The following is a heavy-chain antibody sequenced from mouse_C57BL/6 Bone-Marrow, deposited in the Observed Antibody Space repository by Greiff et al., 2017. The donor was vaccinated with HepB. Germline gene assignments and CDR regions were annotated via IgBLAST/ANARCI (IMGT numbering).Heavy chain of an antibody. CDR2: INPKNGGT. CDR3: ARKDITTVVRYYFDY. CDR1: GYTFTDYY. Sequence: VQLQQSGPELVKPGASVKISCKASGYTFTDYYMNWVKQSHGKSLEWIGDINPKNGGTSYNQKFKGKATLTVDKSSSTAYMELRSLTSEDSAVYYCARKDITTVVRYYFDYWGQGTTLTVSS. J-gene: IGHJ2*01. V-gene: IGHV1-26*01. D-gene: IGHD1-1*01.